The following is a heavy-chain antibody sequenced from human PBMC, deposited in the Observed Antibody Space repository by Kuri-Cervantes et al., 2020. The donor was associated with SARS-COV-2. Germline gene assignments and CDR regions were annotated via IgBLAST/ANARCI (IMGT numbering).Heavy chain of an antibody. V-gene: IGHV3-30-3*01. Sequence: LSLTCAASGFTFSSYAMHWVRQAPGKGLEWVAVISYDGSNKYYADSVKGRFTISRDNSKNTLYLQMNSLRAEDTAVYYCAKEQRRWELLLNDAFDIWGQGTMVTVSS. J-gene: IGHJ3*02. CDR3: AKEQRRWELLLNDAFDI. CDR2: ISYDGSNK. CDR1: GFTFSSYA. D-gene: IGHD1-26*01.